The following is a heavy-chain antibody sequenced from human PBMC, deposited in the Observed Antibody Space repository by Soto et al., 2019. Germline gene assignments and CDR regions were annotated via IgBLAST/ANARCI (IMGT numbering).Heavy chain of an antibody. CDR2: ISAYNGNT. D-gene: IGHD4-17*01. CDR1: GYTFTSYG. V-gene: IGHV1-18*01. J-gene: IGHJ4*02. CDR3: ARDGPGDYGDLIGFDY. Sequence: ASVKVSCKASGYTFTSYGISWVRQAPGQGLEWMGWISAYNGNTNYAQKLQGRVTMTTDTSTSTAYMELRSLRSDDTAVYYCARDGPGDYGDLIGFDYWGRGTLVTVSS.